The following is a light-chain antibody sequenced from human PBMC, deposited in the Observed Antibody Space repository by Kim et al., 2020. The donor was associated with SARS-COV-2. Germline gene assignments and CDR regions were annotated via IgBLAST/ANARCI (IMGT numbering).Light chain of an antibody. Sequence: EIVMTQSPATLSVSPGERATLSCRASQSVSSNLAWYQQKPGQAPRLLIYGASTRATGIPARFSGSGSGTEFTLTISSLQSEDFAVYYCQQYNNWPPFAVGGGTKVDSK. J-gene: IGKJ4*01. CDR1: QSVSSN. V-gene: IGKV3-15*01. CDR3: QQYNNWPPFA. CDR2: GAS.